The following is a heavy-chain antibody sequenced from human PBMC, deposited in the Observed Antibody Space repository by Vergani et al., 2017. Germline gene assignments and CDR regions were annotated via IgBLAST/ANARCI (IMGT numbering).Heavy chain of an antibody. CDR3: ARMGGYDEGDAFRIGYFDS. V-gene: IGHV4-31*03. Sequence: QVQLQESGPGLVKPSQTLSLTCSVSGDSISSGVYYWNWIRQHPGKGLEWIGYIYSTGITHHNPSLRRRINMSVDTSKNQFSMKLNSVTAADTAMYSCARMGGYDEGDAFRIGYFDSWGPGILVTVSS. CDR2: IYSTGIT. CDR1: GDSISSGVYY. J-gene: IGHJ4*02. D-gene: IGHD3-22*01.